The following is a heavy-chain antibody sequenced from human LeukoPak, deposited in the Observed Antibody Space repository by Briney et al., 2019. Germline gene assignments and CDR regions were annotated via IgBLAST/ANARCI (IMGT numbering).Heavy chain of an antibody. J-gene: IGHJ4*02. CDR3: ARDGGSWYGDYFDY. CDR2: IYYSGST. D-gene: IGHD6-13*01. CDR1: GGSISSYY. Sequence: PSETLSLTCTVSGGSISSYYWGWIRQPPGKGLEWIGYIYYSGSTNYNPSLKSRVTISVDTSKNQFSLKLSSVTAADTAVYYCARDGGSWYGDYFDYWGQGTLVTVSS. V-gene: IGHV4-59*01.